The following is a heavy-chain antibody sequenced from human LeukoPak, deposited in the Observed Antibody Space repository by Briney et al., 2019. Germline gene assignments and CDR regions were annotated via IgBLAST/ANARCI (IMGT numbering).Heavy chain of an antibody. CDR2: IWYDGSNK. Sequence: GGSLRLSCAASGFTFSSYGMHWVRQAPGKGLEWVAVIWYDGSNKYYADSLKGRFTISRDNSKNTLYLQMNSLRAEDTAVYYCAKDLGISGYLLDYWGQGTLVTVSS. CDR3: AKDLGISGYLLDY. V-gene: IGHV3-33*06. J-gene: IGHJ4*02. CDR1: GFTFSSYG. D-gene: IGHD5-12*01.